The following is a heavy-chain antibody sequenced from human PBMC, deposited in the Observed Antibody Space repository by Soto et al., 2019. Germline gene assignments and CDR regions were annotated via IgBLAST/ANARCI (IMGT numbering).Heavy chain of an antibody. CDR1: GFTFSNFA. V-gene: IGHV3-30*04. J-gene: IGHJ4*02. Sequence: QVHLVESGGGVVQPGGSLRLSCAASGFTFSNFAMHWVRQAPGKGLEWVAVTLYDGKNKDYADSVKGRFTISRDNSKNTLFLQMNSLRPEDTAVYYCARERAIAATGTFYYWGQGTLVTVSS. D-gene: IGHD6-13*01. CDR2: TLYDGKNK. CDR3: ARERAIAATGTFYY.